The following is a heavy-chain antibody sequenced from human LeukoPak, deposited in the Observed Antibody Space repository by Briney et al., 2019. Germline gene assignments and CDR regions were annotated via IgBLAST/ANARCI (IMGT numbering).Heavy chain of an antibody. CDR3: ARAPPHSSDWYYFDY. J-gene: IGHJ4*02. Sequence: ASVKVSCKASGGTFSSYAIGWVRQAPGQGLEWMGGIIPIFGTANYAQKFQGRVTITADESTSTAYMELSSLRSEDTAVYYCARAPPHSSDWYYFDYWGQGTLVTVSS. CDR2: IIPIFGTA. D-gene: IGHD6-19*01. CDR1: GGTFSSYA. V-gene: IGHV1-69*13.